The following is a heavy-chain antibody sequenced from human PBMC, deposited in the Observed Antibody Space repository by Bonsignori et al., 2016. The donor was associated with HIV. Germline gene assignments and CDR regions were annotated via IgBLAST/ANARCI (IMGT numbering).Heavy chain of an antibody. J-gene: IGHJ4*02. V-gene: IGHV3-74*01. CDR2: IKTDGSST. CDR3: ARDTPRPIPGCLDY. Sequence: WIRQPPGKGLVWVSRIKTDGSSTSYADSVKGRFIISRDNAKNALYLEMKSLRVEDTGVYYCARDTPRPIPGCLDYWGPGTLVTVSS. D-gene: IGHD2-21*01.